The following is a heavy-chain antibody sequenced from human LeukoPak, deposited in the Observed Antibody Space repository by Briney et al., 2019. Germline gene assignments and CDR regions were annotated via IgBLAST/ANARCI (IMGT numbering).Heavy chain of an antibody. V-gene: IGHV3-23*01. CDR3: ATGGHTWPWYFDL. D-gene: IGHD3-16*01. J-gene: IGHJ2*01. Sequence: GGSLRLSCAASGFTFSIYAMSWVRQAPGKGLEWVSAISGGGGSTYYADSVKGRFTISRDNSKNTMYLQMHSLRAEDTAVYYCATGGHTWPWYFDLWGRGTLVTVSS. CDR1: GFTFSIYA. CDR2: ISGGGGST.